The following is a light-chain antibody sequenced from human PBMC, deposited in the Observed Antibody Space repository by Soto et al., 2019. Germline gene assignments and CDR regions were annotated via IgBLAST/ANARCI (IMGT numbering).Light chain of an antibody. CDR2: DVN. J-gene: IGLJ2*01. V-gene: IGLV2-14*01. CDR1: SSDIGGYDY. Sequence: QSALTEPASVSGSPGQSITLSCTGTSSDIGGYDYVSWYQRHPGKAPKLIIYDVNNRPSGVSNRFSGSKSGNTASLTISGLQAEDEADYYCTSYASGSSNVFVGGGTKLTVL. CDR3: TSYASGSSNVF.